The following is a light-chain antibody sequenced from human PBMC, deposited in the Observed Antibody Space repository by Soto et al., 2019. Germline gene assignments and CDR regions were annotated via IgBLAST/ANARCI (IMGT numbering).Light chain of an antibody. Sequence: QSALTQPPSVSAAPGQKVTISCSGTTTDVGSYNLVSWYQQHPGRAPKLMIYEVSRRPSGVSNRFSGSKSGNTASLTISGLQAEDEADYYCCSWAGSNTFYFFGTGTKVTVL. CDR3: CSWAGSNTFYF. CDR1: TTDVGSYNL. J-gene: IGLJ1*01. V-gene: IGLV2-23*02. CDR2: EVS.